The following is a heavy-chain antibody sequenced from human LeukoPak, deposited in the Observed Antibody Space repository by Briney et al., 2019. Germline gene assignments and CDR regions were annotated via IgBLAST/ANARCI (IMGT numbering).Heavy chain of an antibody. Sequence: RSSETLSLTCTVSGGSIVKQYWSWIRQPAGKGLEWIGRIYTSGSTNYNPSLKSRVTISVDKSKNQFSLKLSSVTAADTAVYYCASCSALSTSAAEYFQHWGQGTLVTVSS. J-gene: IGHJ1*01. CDR3: ASCSALSTSAAEYFQH. D-gene: IGHD2-15*01. V-gene: IGHV4-4*07. CDR1: GGSIVKQY. CDR2: IYTSGST.